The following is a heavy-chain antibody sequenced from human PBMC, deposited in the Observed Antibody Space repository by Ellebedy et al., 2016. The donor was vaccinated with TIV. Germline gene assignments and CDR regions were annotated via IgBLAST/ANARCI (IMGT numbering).Heavy chain of an antibody. CDR1: GYSFTNYW. Sequence: ASVKVSCKGSGYSFTNYWIGWVRQMPGKGLEWMGIIFPGNSGTRYSPSFQGQVTISIDKSINTAYLQWSSLKASDTAMYYCARRNEDLSDYYGMDVWGQGTTVTVSS. D-gene: IGHD1-1*01. CDR3: ARRNEDLSDYYGMDV. CDR2: IFPGNSGT. J-gene: IGHJ6*02. V-gene: IGHV5-51*01.